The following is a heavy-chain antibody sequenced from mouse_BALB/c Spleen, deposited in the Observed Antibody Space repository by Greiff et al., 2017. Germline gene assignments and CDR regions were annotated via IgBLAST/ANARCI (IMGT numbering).Heavy chain of an antibody. CDR3: ARDEDGGGWFAY. J-gene: IGHJ3*01. CDR2: ISDGGSYT. Sequence: EVQRVESGGGLVKPGGSLKLSCAASGFTFSSYTMSWVRQTPEKRLEWVATISDGGSYTYYPDSVKGRFTISRDNAKNNLYLQMSSLKSEDTAMYYCARDEDGGGWFAYWGQGTLVTVSA. D-gene: IGHD1-1*02. CDR1: GFTFSSYT. V-gene: IGHV5-4*02.